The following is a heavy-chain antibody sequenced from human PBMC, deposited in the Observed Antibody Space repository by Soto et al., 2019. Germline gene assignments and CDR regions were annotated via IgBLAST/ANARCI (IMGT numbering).Heavy chain of an antibody. Sequence: ASVKVSCKASGYTFTGYYMHWVRQAPGQGLEWMGWINPNSGGTNYAQKFQGWVTMTRDTSISTAYMELSRLRSDDTAVYYCARDITMKDYKRPDDAFDIWGQGTMVTVSS. CDR3: ARDITMKDYKRPDDAFDI. D-gene: IGHD3-22*01. CDR1: GYTFTGYY. J-gene: IGHJ3*02. V-gene: IGHV1-2*04. CDR2: INPNSGGT.